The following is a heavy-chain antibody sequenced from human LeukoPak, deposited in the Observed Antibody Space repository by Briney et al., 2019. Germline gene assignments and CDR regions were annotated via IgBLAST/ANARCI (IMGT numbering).Heavy chain of an antibody. J-gene: IGHJ4*02. CDR1: GFTFSSYA. CDR2: ISYDGSNK. D-gene: IGHD3-10*01. CDR3: ATYYYGSGSKKGEYYFDY. Sequence: GGSLRLSCAASGFTFSSYAMHWVRQAPGKGLEWVAVISYDGSNKYYADSVKGRFTISRDNSKNTLYPQMNSLRAEDTAVYYCATYYYGSGSKKGEYYFDYWGQGTLVTVSS. V-gene: IGHV3-30*04.